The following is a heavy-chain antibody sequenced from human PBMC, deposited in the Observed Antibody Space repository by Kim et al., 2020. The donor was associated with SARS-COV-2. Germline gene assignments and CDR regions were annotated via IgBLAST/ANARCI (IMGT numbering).Heavy chain of an antibody. V-gene: IGHV3-23*01. J-gene: IGHJ4*02. CDR3: VASTMVREAAH. Sequence: GGSLRLSCEASGFIFSNYALSWVRQAPGEGLEWVSTITGDGGSTFFADSVKGRFTISRDNSQGILYLQMNSLRVEDTAMYYCVASTMVREAAHWGPETLV. CDR2: ITGDGGST. CDR1: GFIFSNYA. D-gene: IGHD3-10*01.